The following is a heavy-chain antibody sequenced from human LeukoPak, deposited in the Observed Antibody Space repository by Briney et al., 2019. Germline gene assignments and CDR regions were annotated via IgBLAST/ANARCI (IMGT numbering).Heavy chain of an antibody. CDR2: ISSSSSYI. J-gene: IGHJ4*02. CDR3: ARVGRVVMFFDY. Sequence: GGSLRLSCAASGFTFSSYSMNWVRQAPGKGLEWVSSISSSSSYIYYADSVKGRFTISRDNAKNSLYLQMNSLRAEDTAVYYCARVGRVVMFFDYWGQRTLVTVSS. D-gene: IGHD3-3*01. CDR1: GFTFSSYS. V-gene: IGHV3-21*01.